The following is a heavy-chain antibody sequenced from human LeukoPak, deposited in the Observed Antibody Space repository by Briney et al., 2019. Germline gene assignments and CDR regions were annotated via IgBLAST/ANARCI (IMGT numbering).Heavy chain of an antibody. CDR2: IWYDGSNK. J-gene: IGHJ5*02. V-gene: IGHV3-33*01. CDR1: GFTFSSHG. CDR3: ARVSLPYYYDSSGRYNWFDP. Sequence: PGRSLRLSCAASGFTFSSHGMHWVRQAPGKGLEWVAVIWYDGSNKYYADSVKGRFTISRDNSKNTLYLQMNGLRAEDTAVYYCARVSLPYYYDSSGRYNWFDPWGQGTLVTVSS. D-gene: IGHD3-22*01.